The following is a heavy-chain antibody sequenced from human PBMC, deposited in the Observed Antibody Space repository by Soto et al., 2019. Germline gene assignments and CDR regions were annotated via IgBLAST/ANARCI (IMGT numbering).Heavy chain of an antibody. CDR2: ISGSGSSI. CDR1: GFTFSNYE. J-gene: IGHJ4*02. D-gene: IGHD1-26*01. Sequence: ESGGGLVQPGGSLRLSCAASGFTFSNYEMSWVRQAPGKGLEWVSYISGSGSSIYYAASVKGRFTISRDNAKNSLYLQMNSLRAEDTALYYCARDWTGGSYYFWGQGTLVTVSS. V-gene: IGHV3-48*03. CDR3: ARDWTGGSYYF.